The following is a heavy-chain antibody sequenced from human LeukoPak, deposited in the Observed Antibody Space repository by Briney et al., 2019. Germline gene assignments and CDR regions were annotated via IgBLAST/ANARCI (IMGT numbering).Heavy chain of an antibody. Sequence: ASVEVSCKASGYTFTSYGISWVRQAPGQGLEWMGWISAYNGNTNYAQKLQGRVTMTTDTSTSTAYMELRSLRSDDTAVYYCARPTYYYDSSGYPRGTWFDPWGQGTLVTVSS. V-gene: IGHV1-18*01. CDR2: ISAYNGNT. J-gene: IGHJ5*02. CDR1: GYTFTSYG. CDR3: ARPTYYYDSSGYPRGTWFDP. D-gene: IGHD3-22*01.